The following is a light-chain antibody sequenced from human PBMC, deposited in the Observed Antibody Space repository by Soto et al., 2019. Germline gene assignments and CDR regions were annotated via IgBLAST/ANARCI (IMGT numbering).Light chain of an antibody. CDR2: GAS. Sequence: EIVLTQSPGTLSLSPGERATLSCRASQSVSSSYLAWYQQTPGQAPRLLIYGASSRATGIPDRFSGSGSGTDFTLTISRLEPEDFAVYYCQHLKTFGQGTKVEI. J-gene: IGKJ1*01. CDR1: QSVSSSY. CDR3: QHLKT. V-gene: IGKV3-20*01.